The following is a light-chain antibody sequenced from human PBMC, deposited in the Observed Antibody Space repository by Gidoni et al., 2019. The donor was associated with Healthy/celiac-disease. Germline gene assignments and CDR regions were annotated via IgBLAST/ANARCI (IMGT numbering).Light chain of an antibody. Sequence: AILMTHSPSSFSASTGDIVTITCRASQGISSYLSWYQQKPGKAPKLLIYAASTLQSGVPSRFSGSGSGKDFTLTISCLQSEDFANYYCQQYYSYPSFGQGTRLEIK. V-gene: IGKV1-8*01. CDR1: QGISSY. CDR3: QQYYSYPS. J-gene: IGKJ5*01. CDR2: AAS.